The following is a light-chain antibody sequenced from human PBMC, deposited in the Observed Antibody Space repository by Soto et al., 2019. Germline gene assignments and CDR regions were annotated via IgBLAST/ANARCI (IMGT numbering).Light chain of an antibody. CDR1: QSVSSN. J-gene: IGKJ1*01. CDR2: GAS. Sequence: DIVMTQSPATLSVSPGERATLSCRASQSVSSNLDWYQQKPGQAPRLLIYGASTRATGIPARFSGSGSGTEFTLTISSLQSEDFAVYYCQRYNNWPPWTFGQGTTVDIK. CDR3: QRYNNWPPWT. V-gene: IGKV3-15*01.